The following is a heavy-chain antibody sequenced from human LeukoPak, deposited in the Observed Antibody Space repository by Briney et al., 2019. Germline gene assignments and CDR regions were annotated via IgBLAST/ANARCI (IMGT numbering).Heavy chain of an antibody. CDR1: GFTFSSYE. V-gene: IGHV3-48*03. D-gene: IGHD3-3*01. J-gene: IGHJ4*02. Sequence: PGGSLRLSCAASGFTFSSYEMNWVRQAPGKGLEWVSYISSSGSTIYYADSVKGRFTISRDNSKNTLYLQMNSLRAEDTALYYCARAVLNDFWSGYSSTLGYWGQGTLVTVSS. CDR3: ARAVLNDFWSGYSSTLGY. CDR2: ISSSGSTI.